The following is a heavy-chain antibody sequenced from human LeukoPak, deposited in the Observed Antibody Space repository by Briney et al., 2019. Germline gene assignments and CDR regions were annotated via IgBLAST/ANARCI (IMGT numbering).Heavy chain of an antibody. J-gene: IGHJ6*03. Sequence: GGSLRLSCAASGFTVSSNYMIWVRQAPGKGLEWVSVIYSGGSTYYADSVKGRFTISRDNSKNTLYLQMNSLRAEDTAVYYCARGVSYGSYYYYYMDVWGKGTTVTVSS. CDR3: ARGVSYGSYYYYYMDV. CDR2: IYSGGST. CDR1: GFTVSSNY. V-gene: IGHV3-53*01. D-gene: IGHD5-18*01.